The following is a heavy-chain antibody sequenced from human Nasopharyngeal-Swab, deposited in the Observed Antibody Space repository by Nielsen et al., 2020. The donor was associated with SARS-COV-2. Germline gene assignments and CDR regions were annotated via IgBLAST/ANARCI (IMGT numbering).Heavy chain of an antibody. V-gene: IGHV3-21*01. J-gene: IGHJ6*03. CDR2: ISSSSSYI. CDR1: GFTFSSYS. CDR3: AKDYSYGYSDYYYYYMDV. Sequence: GESLKISCAASGFTFSSYSMNWVRQAPGKGLEWVSSISSSSSYIYYADSVKGRFTISRDNSKNTLYLQMNSLRAEDTAVYYCAKDYSYGYSDYYYYYMDVWGKGTTVTVSS. D-gene: IGHD5-18*01.